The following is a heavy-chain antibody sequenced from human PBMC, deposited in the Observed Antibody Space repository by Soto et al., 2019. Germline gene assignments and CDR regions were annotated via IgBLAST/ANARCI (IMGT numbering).Heavy chain of an antibody. CDR1: GFSLSTSGVG. D-gene: IGHD2-15*01. Sequence: QITLKESGPPLVKPTQTLTLTCTFSGFSLSTSGVGVGWIRQPPGKALEWLALIYWDDDKRYSPSLTSRLTITKDTSKNQVLLTMTNMDPVDTATYYCAHVLVVVANYGMDVWGQGTTVTVSS. CDR3: AHVLVVVANYGMDV. V-gene: IGHV2-5*02. J-gene: IGHJ6*02. CDR2: IYWDDDK.